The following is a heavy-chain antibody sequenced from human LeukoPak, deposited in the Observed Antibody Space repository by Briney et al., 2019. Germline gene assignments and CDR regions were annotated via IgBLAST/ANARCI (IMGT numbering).Heavy chain of an antibody. D-gene: IGHD3-22*01. CDR2: INPSGGST. CDR1: GYTFTSYY. J-gene: IGHJ2*01. CDR3: ARDGYYDSSGYYANLYWYFDL. V-gene: IGHV1-46*01. Sequence: ASVKVSCKASGYTFTSYYMHWVRQAPGQGLEWMRIINPSGGSTSYAQKFQGRVTMTRDTSTSTVYMELSSLRSEDTAVYYCARDGYYDSSGYYANLYWYFDLWGRGALVTVSS.